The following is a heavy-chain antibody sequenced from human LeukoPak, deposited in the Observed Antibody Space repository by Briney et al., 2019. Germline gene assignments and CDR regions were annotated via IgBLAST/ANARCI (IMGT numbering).Heavy chain of an antibody. Sequence: GGSLRLSCAASGFTFSGKSMNWVRQAPGKGLEWASYISPSSSTIYYADSVKGRFTISRDNAKNSLYLQMNNLRVEDTAVYYCARDPNIAARRTYYFDYWGQGTLVTVSS. D-gene: IGHD6-6*01. CDR1: GFTFSGKS. CDR2: ISPSSSTI. CDR3: ARDPNIAARRTYYFDY. V-gene: IGHV3-48*01. J-gene: IGHJ4*02.